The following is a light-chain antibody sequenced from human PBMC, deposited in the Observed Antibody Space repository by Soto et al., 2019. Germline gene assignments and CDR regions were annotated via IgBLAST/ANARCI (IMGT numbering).Light chain of an antibody. V-gene: IGKV1-17*01. J-gene: IGKJ4*01. CDR2: DAS. CDR1: QGIRND. Sequence: DIQMTQSPSSLSASVGDRVTITCRASQGIRNDLGWYQQKPGKAPKRLIYDASSLQSGVPSRFSGRVSGKVFTFTISSLQPEDFATYYCLQQNIHPLTFGGGTKVEIK. CDR3: LQQNIHPLT.